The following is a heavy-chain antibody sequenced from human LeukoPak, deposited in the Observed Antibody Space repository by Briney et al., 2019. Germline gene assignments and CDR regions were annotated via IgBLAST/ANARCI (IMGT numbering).Heavy chain of an antibody. D-gene: IGHD3-10*01. CDR3: AKDSDMVRGVNWFVP. Sequence: PGGSLRLSCAASGFTFSSYAMSWVRQAPGKGLEWVSAISGSGGSTYYADSVKGRFTISRDNSKNTLYLQMNSLRAEDTAVYYCAKDSDMVRGVNWFVPWGQGTLVTVSS. CDR2: ISGSGGST. J-gene: IGHJ5*02. V-gene: IGHV3-23*01. CDR1: GFTFSSYA.